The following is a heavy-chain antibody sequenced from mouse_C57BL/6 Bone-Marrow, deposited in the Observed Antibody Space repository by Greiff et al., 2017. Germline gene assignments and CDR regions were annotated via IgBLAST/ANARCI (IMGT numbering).Heavy chain of an antibody. V-gene: IGHV10-1*01. CDR2: IRSKSNNYAT. CDR3: VRGDGNFPFAY. CDR1: GFSFNTYA. D-gene: IGHD2-1*01. J-gene: IGHJ3*01. Sequence: EVQRVASGGGLVQPKGSLKLSCAASGFSFNTYAMNWVRQAPGKGLEWVARIRSKSNNYATYYADSVKDRFTISRDDSESMLYLQMNNLKTEDTAMYYCVRGDGNFPFAYWGQGTLVTVSA.